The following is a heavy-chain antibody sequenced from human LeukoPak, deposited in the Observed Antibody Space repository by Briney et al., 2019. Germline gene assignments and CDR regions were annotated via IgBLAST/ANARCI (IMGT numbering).Heavy chain of an antibody. CDR3: AKGSYYYSSGSFYLDY. J-gene: IGHJ4*02. CDR2: ISGSGDNT. D-gene: IGHD3-22*01. CDR1: GFTFGSYA. Sequence: GGSLRLSCAASGFTFGSYAMSWVRQAPGKGLEWVSGISGSGDNTYYADSVKGRFTISRDNSKNTLYVQVNSLGTEDTAAYYCAKGSYYYSSGSFYLDYWGQGTLGTVSS. V-gene: IGHV3-23*01.